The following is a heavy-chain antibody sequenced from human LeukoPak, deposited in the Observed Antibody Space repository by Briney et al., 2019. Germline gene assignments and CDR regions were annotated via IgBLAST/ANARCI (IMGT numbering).Heavy chain of an antibody. V-gene: IGHV3-23*01. Sequence: GGSLRLSCAASGFSFTIYAMTWVRQAQGKGLEWVSAVSGSGDATYYADSVKGRFTISRDNSKNTLYLQMNSLRAEDTAVYYCAKVLAYYFDYWGQGTLVTVSS. J-gene: IGHJ4*02. CDR2: VSGSGDAT. CDR1: GFSFTIYA. CDR3: AKVLAYYFDY.